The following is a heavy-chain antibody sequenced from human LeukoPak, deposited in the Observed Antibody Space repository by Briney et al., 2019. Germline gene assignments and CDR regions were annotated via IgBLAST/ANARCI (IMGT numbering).Heavy chain of an antibody. CDR1: GFTYDDYG. Sequence: GGSLRLSCAASGFTYDDYGMSWIRQAPGKGLEWVSGINWNGGSTGYADSVKGRFTISRDNAKNSPYLQMNSLRAEDTALYYCARRRGNSWYYFDYWGQGTLVTVSS. D-gene: IGHD6-13*01. CDR3: ARRRGNSWYYFDY. V-gene: IGHV3-20*04. CDR2: INWNGGST. J-gene: IGHJ4*02.